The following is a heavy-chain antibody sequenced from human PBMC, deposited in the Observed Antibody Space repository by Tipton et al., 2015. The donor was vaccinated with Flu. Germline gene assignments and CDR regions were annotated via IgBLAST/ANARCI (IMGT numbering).Heavy chain of an antibody. CDR1: GFTFNNYA. D-gene: IGHD6-13*01. CDR3: AKAGRETAAGFYFFAS. CDR2: ISGSGDRA. Sequence: SLRLSCAASGFTFNNYAMSWVRQAPGKGLEWVSTISGSGDRAYYVGSVKGRFTFSRDNSKNTLFLQMNGLRAEDTAVYYCAKAGRETAAGFYFFASWGQGTLFPFPS. J-gene: IGHJ4*02. V-gene: IGHV3-23*01.